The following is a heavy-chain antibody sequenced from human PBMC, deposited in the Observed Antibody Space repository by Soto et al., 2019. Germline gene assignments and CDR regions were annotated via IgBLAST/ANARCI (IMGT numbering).Heavy chain of an antibody. Sequence: SETRSLTCTVSGGSISSYYWSWIRQPPGKGLELIGYIYYSGSTNYNPTLKSRVTISVDTSKNQFSLILVSVIAADTGVYDCARSVFPWGQGTLVTVSS. CDR3: ARSVFP. J-gene: IGHJ5*02. CDR1: GGSISSYY. V-gene: IGHV4-59*12. CDR2: IYYSGST.